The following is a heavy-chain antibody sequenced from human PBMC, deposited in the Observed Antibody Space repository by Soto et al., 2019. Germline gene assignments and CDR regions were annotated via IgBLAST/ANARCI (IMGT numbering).Heavy chain of an antibody. J-gene: IGHJ3*02. D-gene: IGHD5-18*01. CDR1: GFTFSSYG. Sequence: QVQLVESGGGVVQPGRSLRLSCAASGFTFSSYGMHWVRQAPGKGLEWVAVIWYDGSNKYYADSVKGRFTISRDNSKNXXYLKMSSLRGEDTGVYYGARGKRVGIQLWTDAFDIWGQGTMVTVSS. CDR3: ARGKRVGIQLWTDAFDI. V-gene: IGHV3-33*01. CDR2: IWYDGSNK.